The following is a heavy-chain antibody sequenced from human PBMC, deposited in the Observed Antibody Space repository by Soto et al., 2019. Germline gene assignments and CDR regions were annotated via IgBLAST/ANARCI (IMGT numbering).Heavy chain of an antibody. CDR1: GASVTSDDYY. D-gene: IGHD3-22*01. Sequence: SETLSLTCTVSGASVTSDDYYWSWIRQPPGKGLEWIGYIYHSGSTYYNPSLKSRVSISIDTSQNQFSLKLTSLTAADTAVYYCARDPIFYYASSGYGGSYFDYWGQGSRVTSPQ. CDR2: IYHSGST. V-gene: IGHV4-30-4*01. J-gene: IGHJ4*02. CDR3: ARDPIFYYASSGYGGSYFDY.